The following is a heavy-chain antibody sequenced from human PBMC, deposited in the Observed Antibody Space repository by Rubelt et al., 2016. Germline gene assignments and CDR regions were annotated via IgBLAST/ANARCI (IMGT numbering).Heavy chain of an antibody. J-gene: IGHJ3*02. CDR2: INHSGST. CDR1: GGSFSGYY. D-gene: IGHD6-19*01. CDR3: AWDGLGDAFDI. Sequence: QVQLQQWGAGLLKPSETLSLTCAVYGGSFSGYYWSWIRQPPGKGLEWIGEINHSGSTNYNPSLKRLVTIAVDTSKNQFSLKLSSVTAADTAVYYCAWDGLGDAFDIWGQGTMVTVSS. V-gene: IGHV4-34*01.